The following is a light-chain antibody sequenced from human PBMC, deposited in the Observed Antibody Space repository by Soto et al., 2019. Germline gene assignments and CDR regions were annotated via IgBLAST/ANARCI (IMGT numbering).Light chain of an antibody. J-gene: IGLJ2*01. CDR3: ASWDDSLSVPI. CDR1: RSDIGSNY. Sequence: QSVLTQPPSASGTPGQRVTISCSGSRSDIGSNYVYWYQHLPGMAPKLLIYRNDQRPSGVPDRISGSKSGTSASLAIIGLRSEDEAEYYCASWDDSLSVPIFGGGTKATVL. CDR2: RND. V-gene: IGLV1-47*01.